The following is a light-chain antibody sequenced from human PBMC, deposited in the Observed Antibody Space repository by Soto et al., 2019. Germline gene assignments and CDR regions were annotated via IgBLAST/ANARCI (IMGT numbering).Light chain of an antibody. Sequence: QSVLTQPPSASGTPGQRVTISCSGSSSNIGVNYVYWYQQLPGTAPKLLIYRSDQRPSGVPDRFSGSKSGTSASLAISGLRSEDEADYYCAAWDDSLSGPGVFGEGTKLTVL. J-gene: IGLJ3*02. CDR3: AAWDDSLSGPGV. CDR1: SSNIGVNY. CDR2: RSD. V-gene: IGLV1-47*01.